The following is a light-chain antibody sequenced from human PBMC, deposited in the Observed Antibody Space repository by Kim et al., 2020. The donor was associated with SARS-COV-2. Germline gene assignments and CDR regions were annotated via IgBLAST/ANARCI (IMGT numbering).Light chain of an antibody. V-gene: IGLV1-47*02. J-gene: IGLJ3*02. CDR2: GNN. CDR1: TSDIGKTY. Sequence: GQSVIISCSGGTSDIGKTYVYWYQQLPGTAPRLLIYGNNQRPSGVPDRFSGSKSGTSASLAISGLRSEDEADYYCAAWDDTLSARVFGGGTQLTVL. CDR3: AAWDDTLSARV.